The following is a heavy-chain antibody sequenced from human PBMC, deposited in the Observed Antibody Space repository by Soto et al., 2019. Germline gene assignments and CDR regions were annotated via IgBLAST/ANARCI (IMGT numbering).Heavy chain of an antibody. D-gene: IGHD3-3*01. V-gene: IGHV1-69*06. CDR3: ARRDTSGFLRYFDN. CDR2: IVPNVGTV. Sequence: ASVKVSCKSSGGTLSSFINYPINWVRQAPGQGLEWMGGIVPNVGTVNYAQKFRGKVTITADKSTGTAYMELSSLRSEDTALYYCARRDTSGFLRYFDNWGQGTQVTVSS. CDR1: GGTLSSFINYP. J-gene: IGHJ4*02.